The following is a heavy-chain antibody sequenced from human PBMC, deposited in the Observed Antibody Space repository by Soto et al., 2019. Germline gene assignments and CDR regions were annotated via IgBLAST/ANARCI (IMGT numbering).Heavy chain of an antibody. CDR3: ARVLLPPSYDSSGYGAYGFDY. Sequence: ASVKVSCKASGYTFTGYAMHWVRQAPGQRLEWMGWINAGNGNTKYSQKFQGRVTITRDTSASTAYMELSSLRSEDTAVYYCARVLLPPSYDSSGYGAYGFDYWGQGTLVTVSS. J-gene: IGHJ4*02. V-gene: IGHV1-3*01. CDR2: INAGNGNT. CDR1: GYTFTGYA. D-gene: IGHD3-22*01.